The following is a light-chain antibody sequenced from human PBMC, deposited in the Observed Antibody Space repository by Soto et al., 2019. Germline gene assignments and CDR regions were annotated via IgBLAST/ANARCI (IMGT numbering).Light chain of an antibody. CDR1: QSINSY. J-gene: IGKJ1*01. V-gene: IGKV1-5*03. CDR3: QQYDGYPWT. Sequence: DIQMPQVPSTLAASIGDRVSITCRASQSINSYLAWYQQKPGEAPNLLIYRASTLQSGVPPRFSGSGSGTEFTLTISSLQPDDFAIYYCQQYDGYPWTFGQGTKVDIK. CDR2: RAS.